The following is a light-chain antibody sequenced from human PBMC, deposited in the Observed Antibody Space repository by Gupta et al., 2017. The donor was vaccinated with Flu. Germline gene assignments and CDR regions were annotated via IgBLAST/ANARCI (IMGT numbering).Light chain of an antibody. Sequence: SYELIQSASVSVSLRQTVTITCSGDELDDKYVSWFQQRPGHPPLLIIYQDTKRSSGIPQRFSGSTSGNRATLTIRETEDLDEASYYCQAWHKSIFVFGGGTKVTVL. CDR1: ELDDKY. J-gene: IGLJ1*01. V-gene: IGLV3-1*01. CDR2: QDT. CDR3: QAWHKSIFV.